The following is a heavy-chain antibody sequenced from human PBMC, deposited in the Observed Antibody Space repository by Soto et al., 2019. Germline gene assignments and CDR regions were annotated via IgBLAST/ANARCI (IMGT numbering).Heavy chain of an antibody. D-gene: IGHD6-13*01. CDR3: ARWGIAAGDY. Sequence: QVQPVESGGGVAQPGRSLRLSCAASGFTFSSYGMHWVRQAPGKGLEWVAVIWYDGSNKYYADSVKGRFTISRDNSKNTLYLQMNSLRAEDTAVYYCARWGIAAGDYWGQGTLVTVSS. J-gene: IGHJ4*02. V-gene: IGHV3-33*01. CDR2: IWYDGSNK. CDR1: GFTFSSYG.